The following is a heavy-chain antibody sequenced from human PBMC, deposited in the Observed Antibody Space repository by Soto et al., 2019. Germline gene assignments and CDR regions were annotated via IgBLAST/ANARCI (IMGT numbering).Heavy chain of an antibody. CDR1: GYTFTSYG. Sequence: QVQLVQSGAEVKKPGASVKVSCKAFGYTFTSYGISWVRQAPGQGLEWMGWISAYNGNTNYAQKLQGRVTMTTETSTSTAYMELRSLRSDDTAVYYCARSCTSTSCYAWRGDYWGQGTLVTVSS. CDR2: ISAYNGNT. D-gene: IGHD2-2*01. J-gene: IGHJ4*02. CDR3: ARSCTSTSCYAWRGDY. V-gene: IGHV1-18*01.